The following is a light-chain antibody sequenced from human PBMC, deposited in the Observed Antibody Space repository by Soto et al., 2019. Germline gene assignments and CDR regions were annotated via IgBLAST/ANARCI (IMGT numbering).Light chain of an antibody. Sequence: IVMTPSPATPSGSPGGKATPPCKARQRFSSNLAWYQQKPGQTPKLLIYVASTRATGIPARFSGSGSGTEFTLTISSLQSEDFAVYYCQQYNVWPLTFGGGTKVEFK. J-gene: IGKJ4*01. V-gene: IGKV3-15*01. CDR2: VAS. CDR1: QRFSSN. CDR3: QQYNVWPLT.